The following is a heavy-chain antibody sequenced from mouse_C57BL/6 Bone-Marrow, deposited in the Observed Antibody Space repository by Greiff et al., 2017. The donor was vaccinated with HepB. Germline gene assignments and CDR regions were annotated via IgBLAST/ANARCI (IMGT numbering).Heavy chain of an antibody. V-gene: IGHV1-74*01. CDR1: GYTFTSEW. J-gene: IGHJ2*01. CDR2: IHPSDSDT. Sequence: QVKLQQPGAELVKPGASVKVSGKDSGYTFTSEWMHWVKQRPGQGLEWIGRIHPSDSDTNYNQKFKGKATLTVDKSSSTAYMQLSSLTSEDSAVYYCAISHDYDRYYFDYWGQGTTLTVSS. CDR3: AISHDYDRYYFDY. D-gene: IGHD2-4*01.